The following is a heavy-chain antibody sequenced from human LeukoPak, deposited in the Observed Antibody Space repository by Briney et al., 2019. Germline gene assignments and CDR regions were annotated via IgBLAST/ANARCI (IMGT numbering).Heavy chain of an antibody. CDR1: GYTFTGYY. V-gene: IGHV1-2*02. J-gene: IGHJ6*03. CDR2: INPNSGGT. Sequence: ASVKVSCKASGYTFTGYYMHWVRQAPGQGLEWMGWINPNSGGTNYAQKFQGRVTMTRDTSISTAYMELSRLRSDDTAVYYCARVVTFYYYYYMDVWGKGTTVTVSS. D-gene: IGHD5-18*01. CDR3: ARVVTFYYYYYMDV.